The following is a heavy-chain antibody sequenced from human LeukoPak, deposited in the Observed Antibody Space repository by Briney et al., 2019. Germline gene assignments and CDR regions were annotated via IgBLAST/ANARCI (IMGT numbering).Heavy chain of an antibody. CDR1: GYTFTSYG. CDR2: ISAYNGNT. V-gene: IGHV1-18*01. J-gene: IGHJ3*02. D-gene: IGHD3-16*02. Sequence: ASVRVSCKASGYTFTSYGISWVRQAPGQGLEWMGWISAYNGNTNYAQKLQGRVTMTTDTSTSTAYMELRSLRSDDTAVYYCARDLAFGGVIPFDAFDIWGQGTMVTVSS. CDR3: ARDLAFGGVIPFDAFDI.